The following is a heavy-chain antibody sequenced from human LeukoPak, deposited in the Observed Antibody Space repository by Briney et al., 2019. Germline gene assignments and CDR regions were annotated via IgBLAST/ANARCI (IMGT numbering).Heavy chain of an antibody. CDR2: ISAYNGNT. CDR1: GYIFTTYG. Sequence: ASVKVSCKASGYIFTTYGISWVRQAPGQGLEWMGWISAYNGNTNYAQKFQGRVTMTTDTSTSTAYMGLRSLRSDDTAVYYCARDGDLIDCSGGNCHNYYYYYYMDVWGKGTTVTVSS. CDR3: ARDGDLIDCSGGNCHNYYYYYYMDV. V-gene: IGHV1-18*01. D-gene: IGHD2-15*01. J-gene: IGHJ6*03.